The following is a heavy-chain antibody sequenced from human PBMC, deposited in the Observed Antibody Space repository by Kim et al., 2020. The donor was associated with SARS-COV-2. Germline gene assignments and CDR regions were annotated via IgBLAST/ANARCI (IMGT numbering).Heavy chain of an antibody. V-gene: IGHV4-59*13. D-gene: IGHD5-12*01. CDR3: ARDGRWLQLGHDAFDI. J-gene: IGHJ3*02. CDR1: GGSISSYY. Sequence: SETLSLTCTVSGGSISSYYWSWIRQPPGKGLEWIGYIYYSGSTNYNPSLKSRVTISVDTSKNQFSLKLSSVTAADTAVYYCARDGRWLQLGHDAFDIWG. CDR2: IYYSGST.